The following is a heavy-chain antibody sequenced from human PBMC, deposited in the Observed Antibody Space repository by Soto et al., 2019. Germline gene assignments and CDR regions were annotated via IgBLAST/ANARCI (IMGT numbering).Heavy chain of an antibody. Sequence: GGSLRLSCTASGFSFSCYLMSWVRQSPGKGLEWVANIKQDGSEKYYVDSVKGRFTISRDNAKNSLYLRMNSLRAEDTAVYYCARGAGSYFRRVVGAFDIWGQGTMVTVSS. V-gene: IGHV3-7*04. CDR3: ARGAGSYFRRVVGAFDI. D-gene: IGHD3-10*01. J-gene: IGHJ3*02. CDR2: IKQDGSEK. CDR1: GFSFSCYL.